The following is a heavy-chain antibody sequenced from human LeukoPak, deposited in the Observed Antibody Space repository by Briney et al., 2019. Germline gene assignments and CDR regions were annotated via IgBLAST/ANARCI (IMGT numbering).Heavy chain of an antibody. D-gene: IGHD1-1*01. V-gene: IGHV1-18*01. Sequence: ASVNVSCKPFVYAFTSHGVMWVRQAPGQGLEWMGWVSTYDGKTDYAQNFQGRVTMTIDASTSTAYMDVRSLRSDDPAVYYCARVSGTWGYFYMDVWAKGSALTVSS. J-gene: IGHJ6*03. CDR2: VSTYDGKT. CDR1: VYAFTSHG. CDR3: ARVSGTWGYFYMDV.